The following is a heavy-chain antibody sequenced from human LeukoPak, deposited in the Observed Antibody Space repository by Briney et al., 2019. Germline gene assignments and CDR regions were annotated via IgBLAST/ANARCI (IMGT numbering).Heavy chain of an antibody. J-gene: IGHJ6*02. CDR1: GGSISSGGYY. V-gene: IGHV4-31*03. CDR2: IYYSGST. CDR3: ASRNQDFWSGYWDV. D-gene: IGHD3-3*01. Sequence: PSETLSLTCTVSGGSISSGGYYWSWIRQHPGKGLEWIGYIYYSGSTYYNPSLKSRVTISVDRSKNQFSLKLSSVTAADTAVYYCASRNQDFWSGYWDVWGQGTTVTVSS.